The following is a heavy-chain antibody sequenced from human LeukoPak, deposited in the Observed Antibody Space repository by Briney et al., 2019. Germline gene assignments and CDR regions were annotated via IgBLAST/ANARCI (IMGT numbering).Heavy chain of an antibody. V-gene: IGHV4-59*01. J-gene: IGHJ6*02. D-gene: IGHD3-22*01. CDR3: ARDRNYYDSSGPPYYYSALDV. CDR2: IYHSGNT. CDR1: GGSISSYY. Sequence: SETLSLTCTVSGGSISSYYWSWIRQPPGKGLEWIGYIYHSGNTYYNPSLKSRVTISIHNSKNQFSLKVNSVTAADTAVYYCARDRNYYDSSGPPYYYSALDVWGQGTTVTVSS.